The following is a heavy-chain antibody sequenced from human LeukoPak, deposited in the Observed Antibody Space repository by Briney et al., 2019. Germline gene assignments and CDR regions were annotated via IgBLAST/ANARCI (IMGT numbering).Heavy chain of an antibody. D-gene: IGHD6-13*01. CDR3: AKEMTRIAAAAPFDY. J-gene: IGHJ4*02. V-gene: IGHV3-20*04. Sequence: GGSLRLSCAASGFTLDDYGMSWVRQAPGKGLEWVSGINWNGGSTGYADSVKGRFTISRDNAKNSLYLQMNSLRAEDTALYYCAKEMTRIAAAAPFDYWGQGTLVTVSS. CDR2: INWNGGST. CDR1: GFTLDDYG.